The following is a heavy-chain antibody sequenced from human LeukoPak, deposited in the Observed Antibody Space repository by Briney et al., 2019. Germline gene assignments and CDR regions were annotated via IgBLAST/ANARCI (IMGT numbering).Heavy chain of an antibody. CDR2: INHSGST. J-gene: IGHJ4*02. V-gene: IGHV4-34*01. Sequence: SETLSLTCAVYGGSFSGYYWSWIRQPPGKGLEWIGEINHSGSTNYNPSLKSRVTISVDTSKNQFSLKLSSVTAAVTAVYYCARVGCSGGSCYSYYFDYWGQGTLVTVSS. D-gene: IGHD2-15*01. CDR3: ARVGCSGGSCYSYYFDY. CDR1: GGSFSGYY.